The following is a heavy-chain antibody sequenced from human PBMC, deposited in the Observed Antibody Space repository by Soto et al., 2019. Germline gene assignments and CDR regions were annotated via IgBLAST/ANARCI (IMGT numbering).Heavy chain of an antibody. Sequence: SETLSLTCTVSGGSISNYYWIWIRQPPGKGLEWIGSIYDSGFTNYKPSLKSRVAISLDASQNQFTLQLTSVTVADTAVYYCATSYGNAWYTYWGQGTQVTVSS. V-gene: IGHV4-59*12. D-gene: IGHD6-13*01. J-gene: IGHJ4*02. CDR3: ATSYGNAWYTY. CDR2: IYDSGFT. CDR1: GGSISNYY.